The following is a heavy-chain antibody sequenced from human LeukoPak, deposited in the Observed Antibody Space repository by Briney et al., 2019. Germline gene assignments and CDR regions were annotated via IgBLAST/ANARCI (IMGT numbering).Heavy chain of an antibody. D-gene: IGHD6-19*01. Sequence: SETLSLTCTVSGGSISSSSYYWDWIRQPPGKGLEWIGTIYYSGNTYYNPSLKSRVTISVDTSKNQFSLKLSSVTAADTAVYYCARLVRAVAKFDYWGQGTLVTVSS. V-gene: IGHV4-39*01. CDR2: IYYSGNT. CDR3: ARLVRAVAKFDY. J-gene: IGHJ4*02. CDR1: GGSISSSSYY.